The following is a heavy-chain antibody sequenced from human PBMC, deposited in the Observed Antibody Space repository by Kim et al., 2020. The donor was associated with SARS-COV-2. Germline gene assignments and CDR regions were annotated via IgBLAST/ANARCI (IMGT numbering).Heavy chain of an antibody. Sequence: SNKSYADSGKGRFTISRENSKNTLYLQMNSLRAEDTAVYYCARDRVTFDLWGRGTLVTVSS. D-gene: IGHD5-18*01. CDR3: ARDRVTFDL. V-gene: IGHV3-33*01. CDR2: SNK. J-gene: IGHJ2*01.